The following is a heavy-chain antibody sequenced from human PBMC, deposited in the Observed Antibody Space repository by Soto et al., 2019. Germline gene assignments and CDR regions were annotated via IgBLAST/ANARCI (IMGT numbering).Heavy chain of an antibody. D-gene: IGHD3-16*01. CDR1: GFTFSIYG. CDR2: IWHDGGNK. J-gene: IGHJ4*02. V-gene: IGHV3-33*01. Sequence: GGSLRLSCAASGFTFSIYGMHWVRHAPGKGLEWVAFIWHDGGNKFYAESVKGRFTISRDNSKNTLYLQMTSLSAEDTAMYYCARDGDVNTGFGKDYWGQGTLVTVSS. CDR3: ARDGDVNTGFGKDY.